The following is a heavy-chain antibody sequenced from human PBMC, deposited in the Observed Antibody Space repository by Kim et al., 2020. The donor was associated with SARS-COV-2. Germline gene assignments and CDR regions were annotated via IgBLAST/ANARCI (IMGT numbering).Heavy chain of an antibody. J-gene: IGHJ6*01. CDR2: LNAGNGIT. CDR3: AHSTAPTEGDHNYGMDD. V-gene: IGHV1-3*01. Sequence: ASVKVSCKASGYSFSTYAMHWVRQAPGQRLEWMGWLNAGNGITNYSQKFQGRVTITRDTSASTAYMELSSLRSDDTAVYYCAHSTAPTEGDHNYGMDDWG. CDR1: GYSFSTYA. D-gene: IGHD2-15*01.